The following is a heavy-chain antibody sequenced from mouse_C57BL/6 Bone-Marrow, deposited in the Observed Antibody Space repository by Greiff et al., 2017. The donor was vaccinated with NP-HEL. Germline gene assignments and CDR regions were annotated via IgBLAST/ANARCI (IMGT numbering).Heavy chain of an antibody. CDR2: IDPSDSYT. Sequence: VQLQQSGAELVMPGASVKLSCKASGYTFTSYWMHWVKQRPGQGLEWIGEIDPSDSYTNYNQKFKGKSTLTVDNSSSTAYMQLSSLTSEDSAVYYCARKTRYFDVWGTGTTVTVSS. D-gene: IGHD1-3*01. V-gene: IGHV1-69*01. CDR1: GYTFTSYW. CDR3: ARKTRYFDV. J-gene: IGHJ1*03.